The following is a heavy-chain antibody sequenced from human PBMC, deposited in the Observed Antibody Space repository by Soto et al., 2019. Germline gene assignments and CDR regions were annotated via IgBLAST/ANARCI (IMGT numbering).Heavy chain of an antibody. D-gene: IGHD2-2*01. CDR2: IKSKTDGGTT. V-gene: IGHV3-15*07. CDR1: GFTFSNAW. CDR3: TTEGAKDIVVVPAAMLGPYYYGMDV. Sequence: GGSLRLSCAASGFTFSNAWMNWVRQAPGKGLEWVGRIKSKTDGGTTDYAAPVKGRFTISRDDSKNTLYLQMNSLKTEDTAVYYCTTEGAKDIVVVPAAMLGPYYYGMDVWGQGTTVTVSS. J-gene: IGHJ6*02.